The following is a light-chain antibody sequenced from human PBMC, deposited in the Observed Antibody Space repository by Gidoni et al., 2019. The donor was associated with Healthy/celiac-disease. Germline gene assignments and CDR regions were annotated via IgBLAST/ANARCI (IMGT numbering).Light chain of an antibody. CDR2: WAS. V-gene: IGKV4-1*01. J-gene: IGKJ1*01. CDR1: QSVLYSSNNKNY. CDR3: QQYYSTPRT. Sequence: DIVMTQSPDSLAVSLGERANINCKSSQSVLYSSNNKNYLAWYQQKPGQPPKLLIYWASTRESGVPDRFSGSGSGTDFTLTISSLQAEDVAVYYCQQYYSTPRTFGQXTKVEIK.